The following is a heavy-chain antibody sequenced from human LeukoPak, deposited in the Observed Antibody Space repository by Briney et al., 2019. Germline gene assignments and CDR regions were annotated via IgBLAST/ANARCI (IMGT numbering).Heavy chain of an antibody. D-gene: IGHD4-23*01. CDR1: GGSISSSSSNC. Sequence: SETLSLTCAVSGGSISSSSSNCWTWVRQPPGKGLEWIGEIYHSGATNYNPSLKSRVTMLLDKSKNQFSLNLNSVTAADSAVYYCARNGGNSDFDYWGQGTLVTVSS. J-gene: IGHJ4*02. CDR3: ARNGGNSDFDY. V-gene: IGHV4-4*02. CDR2: IYHSGAT.